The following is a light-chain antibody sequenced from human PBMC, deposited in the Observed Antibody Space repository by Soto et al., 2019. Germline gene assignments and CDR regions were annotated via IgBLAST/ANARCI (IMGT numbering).Light chain of an antibody. V-gene: IGKV3-20*01. Sequence: EIVMTQSPATLSVSPGARATLSCRASQSVSRNYLAWYQKKPGQAPRLLIYGASTRATAIPARFSGSGSGTEFTLTISRLEPEDFAVYYCQQYGTSPQTFGQGTKVDNK. J-gene: IGKJ1*01. CDR3: QQYGTSPQT. CDR1: QSVSRNY. CDR2: GAS.